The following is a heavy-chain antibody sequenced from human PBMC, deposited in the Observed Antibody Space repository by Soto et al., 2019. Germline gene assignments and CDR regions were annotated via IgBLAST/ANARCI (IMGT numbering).Heavy chain of an antibody. CDR1: GFTFSSYA. J-gene: IGHJ4*02. D-gene: IGHD2-2*01. CDR2: ISGSGGST. CDR3: AKDDEDLGYCSSTSCYERNPGYFDY. Sequence: GGSLRLSCAASGFTFSSYAMSWVRQAPGKGLEWVSAISGSGGSTYYADSVKGRFTISRDNSKNTLYLQMNSLRAEDTAVYYCAKDDEDLGYCSSTSCYERNPGYFDYWGQGTLVTVSS. V-gene: IGHV3-23*01.